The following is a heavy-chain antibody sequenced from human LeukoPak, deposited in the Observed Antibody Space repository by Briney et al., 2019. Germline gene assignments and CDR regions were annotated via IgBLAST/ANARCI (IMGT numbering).Heavy chain of an antibody. V-gene: IGHV3-30*03. D-gene: IGHD6-19*01. J-gene: IGHJ3*02. CDR3: TREEYSSFWSTAGAFDI. Sequence: GGSLRLSCAASGFTFSSYNLHWVSQAPGKGLEWVAVISKDGGFKYYADSVKGRFTISRDNSKNTFYLQMNSLIIEDTAVYYCTREEYSSFWSTAGAFDIWGQGTMVTVSS. CDR1: GFTFSSYN. CDR2: ISKDGGFK.